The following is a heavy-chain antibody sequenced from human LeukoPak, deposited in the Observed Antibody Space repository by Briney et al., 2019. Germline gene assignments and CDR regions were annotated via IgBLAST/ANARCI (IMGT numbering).Heavy chain of an antibody. V-gene: IGHV4-61*02. J-gene: IGHJ5*02. CDR3: ARLLWFGELGGHNWFDP. Sequence: PSQTLSLTCTVSGGSISSGSYYWSWIRQPAGKGLEWIGRIYTSGSTNYNPSLKSRVTISVDTSKNQFSLKQSSVTAADTAVYYCARLLWFGELGGHNWFDPWGQGTLVTVSS. CDR1: GGSISSGSYY. D-gene: IGHD3-10*01. CDR2: IYTSGST.